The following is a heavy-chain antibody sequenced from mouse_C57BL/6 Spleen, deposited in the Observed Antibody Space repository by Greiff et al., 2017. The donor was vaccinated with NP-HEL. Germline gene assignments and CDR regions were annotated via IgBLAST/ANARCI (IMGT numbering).Heavy chain of an antibody. CDR2: IYPRSGNT. J-gene: IGHJ2*01. D-gene: IGHD4-1*02. Sequence: SGAELARPGASVKLSCKASGYTFTSYGISWVKQRTGQGLEWIGEIYPRSGNTYYNEKFKGKATLTADKSSSTAYMELRSLTSEDSAVYFCARAGNNWDGDYWGQGTTLTVSS. CDR1: GYTFTSYG. CDR3: ARAGNNWDGDY. V-gene: IGHV1-81*01.